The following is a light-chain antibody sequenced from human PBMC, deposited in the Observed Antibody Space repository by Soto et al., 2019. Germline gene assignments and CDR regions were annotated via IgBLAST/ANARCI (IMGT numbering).Light chain of an antibody. CDR2: SNN. CDR3: EAGDDSLIVFFF. V-gene: IGLV1-44*01. CDR1: SSNIGSNT. J-gene: IGLJ1*01. Sequence: QSVLTQPPSASGTPGQRVTTSCSGSSSNIGSNTVNWYQQLPGTAPKLLIYSNNQRPSGVPDRFSGSKSGTSASLAISGPQFEVEVDYSCEAGDDSLIVFFFLETGTRFTVL.